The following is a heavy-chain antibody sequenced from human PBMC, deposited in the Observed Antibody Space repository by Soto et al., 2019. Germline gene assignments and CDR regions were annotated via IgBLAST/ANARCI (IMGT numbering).Heavy chain of an antibody. D-gene: IGHD3-16*02. CDR2: ISNNGDTA. CDR3: AKTRVFIGAIVTLLDS. CDR1: GFTFSSYS. J-gene: IGHJ4*02. V-gene: IGHV3-23*01. Sequence: EVQLLESGGGLVQPGGSLTLSCATSGFTFSSYSMVWVRQAAEKGLDWVASISNNGDTAYYADSVKGRFTISRGNSENTLYPQMNGLRADDTALYFCAKTRVFIGAIVTLLDSWGQGTQVTVSS.